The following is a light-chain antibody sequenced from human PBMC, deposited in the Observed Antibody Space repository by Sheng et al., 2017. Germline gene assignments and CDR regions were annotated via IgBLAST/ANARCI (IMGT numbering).Light chain of an antibody. CDR3: QQSNSYPYT. CDR2: GAS. V-gene: IGKV3D-15*01. Sequence: EIVMTQSPATLSVSPGERATLSCRASQSVSSNLAWYQQKPGQVPRLLIFGASSRATGIPDRFSGSGSGTDFTLTISRLEPEDFATYYCQQSNSYPYTFGQGTRL. J-gene: IGKJ2*01. CDR1: QSVSSN.